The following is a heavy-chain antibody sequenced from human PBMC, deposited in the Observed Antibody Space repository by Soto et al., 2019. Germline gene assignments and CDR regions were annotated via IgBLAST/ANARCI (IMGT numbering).Heavy chain of an antibody. D-gene: IGHD1-26*01. CDR2: ISYDGSNK. CDR1: GFTFSSYG. V-gene: IGHV3-30*18. CDR3: AKSESEWELTFDY. Sequence: GESLKISCAASGFTFSSYGMHWVRQAPGKGLEWVAVISYDGSNKYYADSVKGRFTISRDNSKNTLYLQMNSLRAEDTAVYYCAKSESEWELTFDYWGQGTLVTVSS. J-gene: IGHJ4*02.